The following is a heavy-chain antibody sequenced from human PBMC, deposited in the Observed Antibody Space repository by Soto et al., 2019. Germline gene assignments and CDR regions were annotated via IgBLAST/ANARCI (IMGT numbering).Heavy chain of an antibody. V-gene: IGHV3-23*01. CDR3: AKVESPSSSSLPDAY. Sequence: EVQLLESGGGLVQPGGSLRLSCAASGFTFSSYAMSWVLQAPGKGLEWVSAISGSGGSTYYADSVKGRFTISRDNSKNTLYLQMNSLRAEDTAVYYCAKVESPSSSSLPDAYWGQGTLVTVSS. CDR1: GFTFSSYA. CDR2: ISGSGGST. J-gene: IGHJ4*02. D-gene: IGHD6-13*01.